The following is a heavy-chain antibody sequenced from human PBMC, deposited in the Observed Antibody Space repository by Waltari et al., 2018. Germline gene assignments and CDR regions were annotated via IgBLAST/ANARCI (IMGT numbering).Heavy chain of an antibody. D-gene: IGHD2-21*02. Sequence: QLRLQESGPGLVKPSDTLSLTCTVSGGSISSTNYSWGWIRQPPGKGLEWMGSIYYSGNTYYNPPLMSRVTMSADTSKNQFSLKLSSVTAADTAVYYCARHQDWVVVSATWFDPWGQGTLVTVSS. J-gene: IGHJ5*02. CDR1: GGSISSTNYS. CDR2: IYYSGNT. V-gene: IGHV4-39*01. CDR3: ARHQDWVVVSATWFDP.